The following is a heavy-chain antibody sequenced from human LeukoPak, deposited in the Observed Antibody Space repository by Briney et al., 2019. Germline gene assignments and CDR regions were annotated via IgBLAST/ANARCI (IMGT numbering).Heavy chain of an antibody. V-gene: IGHV1-2*02. CDR2: INVNSGGT. CDR1: GYTFTDDY. CDR3: ARTVGSGWF. J-gene: IGHJ4*02. D-gene: IGHD6-19*01. Sequence: ASVKVSCKASGYTFTDDYIHWVRQAPGQGLEWMGWINVNSGGTNYAQKFYARVTMTRDTSISTAYMELSSLRSEDTAVYYCARTVGSGWFWGQGTLVTVSS.